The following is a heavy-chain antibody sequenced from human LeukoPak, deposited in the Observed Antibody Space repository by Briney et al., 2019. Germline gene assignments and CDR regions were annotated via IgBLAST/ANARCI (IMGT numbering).Heavy chain of an antibody. Sequence: GGSLRLSCAASGFTFSNNWMFWVRQAPGKGLEWVANIKYDGREKYYVDSVRGRFTISRDNAKNSLYLQMSSLRAEDTAVYYCAREPAYGSGSYPLDYWGQGTLVTVSS. CDR2: IKYDGREK. J-gene: IGHJ4*02. D-gene: IGHD3-10*01. CDR3: AREPAYGSGSYPLDY. CDR1: GFTFSNNW. V-gene: IGHV3-7*01.